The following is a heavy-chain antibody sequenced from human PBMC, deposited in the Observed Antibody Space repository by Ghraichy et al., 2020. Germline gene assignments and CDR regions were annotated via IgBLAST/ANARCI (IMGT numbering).Heavy chain of an antibody. CDR3: AKDRGHGHYFDY. Sequence: LSLTCAASGFTFDDYTMHWVRQAPGKGLEWVSLISWDGGSTYYADSVKGRFTISRDNSKNSLYLQMNSLRTEDTALYYCAKDRGHGHYFDYWGQGTLVTVSS. V-gene: IGHV3-43*01. J-gene: IGHJ4*02. CDR1: GFTFDDYT. D-gene: IGHD3-10*01. CDR2: ISWDGGST.